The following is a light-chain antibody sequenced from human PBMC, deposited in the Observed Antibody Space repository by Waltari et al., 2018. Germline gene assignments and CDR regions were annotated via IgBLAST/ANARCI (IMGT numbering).Light chain of an antibody. CDR3: QVWDTSSDRVV. CDR2: DDS. Sequence: SYVLTQPPSASVAPGKTARISCGGNNVGSKSVHWYQQKPGQAPLLVVYDDSARPSGIPDRFSASNSGNTATLTISRVEHGDEADYYCQVWDTSSDRVVVGGGTKLTVL. CDR1: NVGSKS. J-gene: IGLJ2*01. V-gene: IGLV3-21*03.